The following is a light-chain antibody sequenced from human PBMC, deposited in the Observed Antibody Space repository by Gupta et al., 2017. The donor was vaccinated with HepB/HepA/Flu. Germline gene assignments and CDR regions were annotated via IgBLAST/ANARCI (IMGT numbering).Light chain of an antibody. CDR3: QQYINWPLT. V-gene: IGKV3-15*01. Sequence: EIVMTQSPATLSVSPGERATLSCRASQSVITNLACYQQKPGHAPRLLIYGASTGATEIPARFSGSGSGTEFTITISILHSEDLAVYCCQQYINWPLTFGEGTKVEIK. CDR1: QSVITN. J-gene: IGKJ4*01. CDR2: GAS.